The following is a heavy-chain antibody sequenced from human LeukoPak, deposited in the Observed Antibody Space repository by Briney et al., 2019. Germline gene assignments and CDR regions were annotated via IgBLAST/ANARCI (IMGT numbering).Heavy chain of an antibody. CDR2: IYYSGST. Sequence: PSETLSLTCTVSGGSISSGGYYWSWIRQHPGKGLEWIGYIYYSGSTYYNPSLKSRVTTSVDTSKNQLSLKLSSVTAADTAVYYCARVSGARPNWFDPWGQGTLVTVSS. CDR1: GGSISSGGYY. J-gene: IGHJ5*02. CDR3: ARVSGARPNWFDP. V-gene: IGHV4-31*03.